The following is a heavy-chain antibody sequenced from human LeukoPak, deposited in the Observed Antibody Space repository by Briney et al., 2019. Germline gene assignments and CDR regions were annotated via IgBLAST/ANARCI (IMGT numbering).Heavy chain of an antibody. J-gene: IGHJ4*02. CDR2: ISYDGSNK. CDR3: ARDRGIVGAIDY. Sequence: PGGSLRLSCAASGFTFSSYAMHWVRQAPGKGLGWVAVISYDGSNKYYADSVKGRFTISRDNSKNTLYLQMNSLRAEDTAVYYCARDRGIVGAIDYWGQGTLVTVSS. D-gene: IGHD1-26*01. V-gene: IGHV3-30*01. CDR1: GFTFSSYA.